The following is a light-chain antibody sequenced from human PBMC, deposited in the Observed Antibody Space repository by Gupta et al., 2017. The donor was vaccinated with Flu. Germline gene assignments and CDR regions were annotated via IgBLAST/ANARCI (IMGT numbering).Light chain of an antibody. Sequence: NFILTPSHSVSESPGKTITIPCTRTSGSIANNYVQWYQQRPGSSPTIVIYENNQSPSGVPDRFSGSIDSSSNSASLTISGLKTDDEAYYYCQSYHTSGQVFGGGTKLTVL. CDR2: ENN. CDR1: SGSIANNY. J-gene: IGLJ2*01. V-gene: IGLV6-57*01. CDR3: QSYHTSGQV.